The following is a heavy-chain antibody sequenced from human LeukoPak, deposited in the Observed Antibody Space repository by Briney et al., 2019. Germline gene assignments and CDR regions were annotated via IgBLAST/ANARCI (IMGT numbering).Heavy chain of an antibody. D-gene: IGHD3-3*01. CDR3: ARHSGLRSPFDP. V-gene: IGHV4-39*01. CDR2: IYSSGNT. J-gene: IGHJ5*02. Sequence: SETLSLTCTVSGGSISTTNYYWGWIRQPPGRDLEWIGSIYSSGNTYYNPALESRVTISVDTSKNQLSLKLTSATAADTSVYYCARHSGLRSPFDPWGQGTLVTVSS. CDR1: GGSISTTNYY.